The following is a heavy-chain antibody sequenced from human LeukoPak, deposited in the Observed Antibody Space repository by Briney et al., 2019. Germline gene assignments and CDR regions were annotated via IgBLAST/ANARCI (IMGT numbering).Heavy chain of an antibody. D-gene: IGHD2-15*01. CDR3: AGRPDCSGGSCYSAAAVDY. J-gene: IGHJ4*02. V-gene: IGHV4-59*01. CDR2: IYYSGST. CDR1: GGSISSYY. Sequence: SGTLSLTCTVSGGSISSYYWSWIRQPPGKGLEWIGYIYYSGSTNYNPSLKSRVTISVDTSKNQFSLKLSSVTAADTAVYYCAGRPDCSGGSCYSAAAVDYWGQGTLVTVYS.